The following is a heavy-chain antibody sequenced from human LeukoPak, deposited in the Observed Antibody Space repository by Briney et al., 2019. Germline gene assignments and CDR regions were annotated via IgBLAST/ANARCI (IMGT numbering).Heavy chain of an antibody. CDR2: INHSGST. CDR1: GGSFSGYY. CDR3: ARHRNYYDSSTGFDY. V-gene: IGHV4-34*01. Sequence: SETLSLTCAVYGGSFSGYYWSWIRQPPGKGLEWIGEINHSGSTNYNPSLKSRVTISVDTSKNQFSLKLSSATAADTAVYYCARHRNYYDSSTGFDYWGQGTLVTVSS. J-gene: IGHJ4*02. D-gene: IGHD3-22*01.